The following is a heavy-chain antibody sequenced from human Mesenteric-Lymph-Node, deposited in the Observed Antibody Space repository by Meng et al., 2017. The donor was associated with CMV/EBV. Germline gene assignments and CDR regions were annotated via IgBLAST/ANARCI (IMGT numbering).Heavy chain of an antibody. CDR3: ARRARCTDGVCYWYFDL. V-gene: IGHV5-51*01. CDR2: ISPSDSYT. J-gene: IGHJ2*01. D-gene: IGHD2-8*01. Sequence: GGSLRPSGEGFGSSFTTYWIAGVRQMPGKGLGWMGIISPSDSYTTYSPSFQGQVTISADKSINTAYLQWTSLKASDTAIYYCARRARCTDGVCYWYFDLWDRGTLVTVSS. CDR1: GSSFTTYW.